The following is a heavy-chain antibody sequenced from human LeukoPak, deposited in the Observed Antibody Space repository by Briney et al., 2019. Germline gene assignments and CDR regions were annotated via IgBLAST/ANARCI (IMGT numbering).Heavy chain of an antibody. V-gene: IGHV3-33*01. Sequence: GGSLRLSCAASGFTFSSYGMHWGRQAPGKGLEWVALIWYDGSSKHYADSVRGRFTISRDNSKNTLYLQMNSLRAEDTAVYYCARDFELSHWGQGTLVTVSS. D-gene: IGHD3-16*02. CDR3: ARDFELSH. J-gene: IGHJ1*01. CDR1: GFTFSSYG. CDR2: IWYDGSSK.